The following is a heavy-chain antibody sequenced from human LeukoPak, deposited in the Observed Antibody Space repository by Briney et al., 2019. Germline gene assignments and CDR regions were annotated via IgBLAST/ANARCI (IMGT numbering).Heavy chain of an antibody. J-gene: IGHJ6*03. CDR2: INDSGRA. V-gene: IGHV4-34*01. CDR1: GGSFSNYY. D-gene: IGHD1-7*01. CDR3: ARRWNYGRYYYIDV. Sequence: SETLSLTCAVYGGSFSNYYWSWIRQPPGQGLEWLAEINDSGRANYNPSLMSRVTVSVDTSKNQFSLRLTSVTATDTAVYYCARRWNYGRYYYIDVWGKGATVSVSS.